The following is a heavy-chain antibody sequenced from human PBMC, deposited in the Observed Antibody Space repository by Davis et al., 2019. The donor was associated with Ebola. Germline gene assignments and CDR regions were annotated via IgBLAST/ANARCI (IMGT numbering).Heavy chain of an antibody. J-gene: IGHJ4*02. D-gene: IGHD2-15*01. V-gene: IGHV3-74*01. CDR3: ARPLYCSGGSCYVYFDY. CDR2: INSDGSST. Sequence: GESLKISCAASGFTVSSNYMGWVRQAPGKGLVWVSRINSDGSSTSYADSVKGRFTISRDNAKNTLYLQMNSLRAEDTAVYYCARPLYCSGGSCYVYFDYWGQGTLVTVSS. CDR1: GFTVSSNY.